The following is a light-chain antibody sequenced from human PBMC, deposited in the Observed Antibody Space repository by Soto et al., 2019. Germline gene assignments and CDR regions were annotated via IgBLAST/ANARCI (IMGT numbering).Light chain of an antibody. V-gene: IGKV1-5*03. CDR1: QSISSW. Sequence: DNHKTQYPCTLAAYVGDRVTIICRASQSISSWLAWYQQKAGKAPKLLISKASNLDSGVPSRFSGSGSGTEFNLTISSLQPEDSATYYCQQYNSFIWTFGQGTKVDIK. CDR2: KAS. J-gene: IGKJ1*01. CDR3: QQYNSFIWT.